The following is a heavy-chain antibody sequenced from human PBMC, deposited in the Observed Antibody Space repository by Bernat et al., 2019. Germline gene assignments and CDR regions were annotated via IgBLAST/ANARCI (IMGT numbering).Heavy chain of an antibody. J-gene: IGHJ3*02. V-gene: IGHV1-46*01. D-gene: IGHD4-17*01. Sequence: QVQLVQSGAEVKKPGASVKVSCKASGYIFTNYDLYWVRQAPGQGLEWMGMINPSGGSTTYGQKFQGRVTMTSDTSTSTVYMQLSSLRAEDTAVYYCARDPGDYGDYEAVDAFDIWGQGTMVTVSS. CDR1: GYIFTNYD. CDR2: INPSGGST. CDR3: ARDPGDYGDYEAVDAFDI.